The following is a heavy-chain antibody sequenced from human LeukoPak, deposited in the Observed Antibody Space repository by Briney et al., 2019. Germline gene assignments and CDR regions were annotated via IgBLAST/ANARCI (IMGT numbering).Heavy chain of an antibody. V-gene: IGHV1-18*01. CDR3: ARDLWFGEALGPPNYYFDY. CDR2: ISAHNGKT. Sequence: GASVKVSCKASGYTFTDYGIIWVRQAPGQGLQWMGWISAHNGKTNYAQKLQGRVTMTTDTSTSTAYMELRSLRSDDTAVYYCARDLWFGEALGPPNYYFDYWGQGTLVTVSS. J-gene: IGHJ4*02. CDR1: GYTFTDYG. D-gene: IGHD3-10*01.